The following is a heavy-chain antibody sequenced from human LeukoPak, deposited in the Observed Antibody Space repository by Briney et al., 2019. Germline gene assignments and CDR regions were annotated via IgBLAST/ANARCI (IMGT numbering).Heavy chain of an antibody. D-gene: IGHD7-27*01. J-gene: IGHJ4*02. V-gene: IGHV1-8*01. CDR1: GYTFTSYD. Sequence: GASVKVSCKASGYTFTSYDINWVRQATGQGLEWMGWMNPNSGNTGYAQKFQGRVTMTRNTSISTAYMELSSLRSEDTAIYYCAKDPWGSRGYFDYWGQGTLVTVSS. CDR2: MNPNSGNT. CDR3: AKDPWGSRGYFDY.